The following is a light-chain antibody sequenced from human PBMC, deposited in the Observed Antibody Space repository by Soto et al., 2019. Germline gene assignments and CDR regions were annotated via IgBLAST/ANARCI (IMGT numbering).Light chain of an antibody. Sequence: IVLTQSPATPSLSPGERATLSCRASQSVNTHLAWYQHKGGQAPRLLIFDASHRATGIPTRFSGSGSGTDFTLTISNLETEDFAVYYCQQRTDWPTFGGGTKVEI. V-gene: IGKV3-11*01. CDR2: DAS. CDR1: QSVNTH. J-gene: IGKJ4*01. CDR3: QQRTDWPT.